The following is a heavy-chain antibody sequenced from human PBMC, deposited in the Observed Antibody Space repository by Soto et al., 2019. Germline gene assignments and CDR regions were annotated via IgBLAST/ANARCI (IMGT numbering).Heavy chain of an antibody. CDR1: GGTFSSYA. Sequence: SSVKVSCKASGGTFSSYAISWVRQAPGQGLEWMGGIIPIFGTANYAQKFQGRVTITADESTSTAYMELSSLRSEDTAVYYCARVGPGGYDFWSAFYNAVAAASGAFEIFGQGQIVTVS. CDR2: IIPIFGTA. J-gene: IGHJ3*02. CDR3: ARVGPGGYDFWSAFYNAVAAASGAFEI. V-gene: IGHV1-69*13. D-gene: IGHD3-3*01.